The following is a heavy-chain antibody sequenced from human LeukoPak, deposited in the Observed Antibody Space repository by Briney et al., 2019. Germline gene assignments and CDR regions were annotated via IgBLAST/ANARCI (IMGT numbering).Heavy chain of an antibody. J-gene: IGHJ4*02. CDR1: GGSISSGGYY. Sequence: SQTLSLTCTVSGGSISSGGYYWSWIRQPPGKGLEWIGYIYHSGSTYYNPSLKSRVTISVDRSKNQFSLKLSSVTAADTAVYYCARGQWLPVFDFWGQGTLVTVSS. CDR2: IYHSGST. V-gene: IGHV4-30-2*01. D-gene: IGHD3-22*01. CDR3: ARGQWLPVFDF.